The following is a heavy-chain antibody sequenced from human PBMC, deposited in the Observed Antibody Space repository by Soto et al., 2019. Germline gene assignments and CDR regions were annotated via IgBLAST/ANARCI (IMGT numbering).Heavy chain of an antibody. J-gene: IGHJ5*02. D-gene: IGHD3-22*01. Sequence: GASVKVSCKASGYTFTSYGISWVRQAPGQGLEWMGWISAGNGNTKYSQKFQGRVTITRDTSASTAYMELSSLRSEDTAVYYCARTYYYDSSGYSNWFDPWGQGTLVTVSS. CDR1: GYTFTSYG. CDR3: ARTYYYDSSGYSNWFDP. CDR2: ISAGNGNT. V-gene: IGHV1-18*01.